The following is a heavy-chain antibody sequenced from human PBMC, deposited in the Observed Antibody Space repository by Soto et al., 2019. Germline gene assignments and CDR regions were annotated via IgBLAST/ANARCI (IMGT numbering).Heavy chain of an antibody. Sequence: QVQLQESGPGLVKPSQTLSLTCTVSGGSISSDDYYWSWIRQPPGKGLEWIGHIYYSGSTYYNPSLKSRVTISVDTSTNQFSLNVRSVTAADTAVYYCARDRGGTWMYKWFYPWGQGTPVTVSS. D-gene: IGHD3-10*01. V-gene: IGHV4-30-4*01. J-gene: IGHJ5*02. CDR1: GGSISSDDYY. CDR3: ARDRGGTWMYKWFYP. CDR2: IYYSGST.